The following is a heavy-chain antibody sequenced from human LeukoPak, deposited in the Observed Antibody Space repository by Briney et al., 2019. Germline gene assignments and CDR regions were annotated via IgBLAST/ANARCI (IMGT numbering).Heavy chain of an antibody. CDR3: ARDRDGPPPDY. V-gene: IGHV3-7*01. D-gene: IGHD3-10*01. J-gene: IGHJ4*02. CDR2: IKQDGSEK. Sequence: GGSLRLSCAASGFTFSSYWMSWVRQAPGKGLEWVANIKQDGSEKYYVDSVKGRFTISRNNAKNSLYLQMNSPRAEDTAVYYCARDRDGPPPDYWGQGTLVTVSS. CDR1: GFTFSSYW.